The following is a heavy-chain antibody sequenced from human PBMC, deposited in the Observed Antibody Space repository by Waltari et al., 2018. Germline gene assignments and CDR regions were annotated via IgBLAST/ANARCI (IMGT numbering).Heavy chain of an antibody. J-gene: IGHJ1*01. D-gene: IGHD3-22*01. CDR2: IYYSGST. Sequence: QVQLQESGPGLLKPSETLSLTCTVSGCSISSYYWTWIRQPPGKGLEWIGYIYYSGSTNYNPSLKSRVTISVDTSKNQFSLKLSSVTTADTAVYYCARADSSGYYRYFQHWGQGTLVTVSS. V-gene: IGHV4-59*01. CDR3: ARADSSGYYRYFQH. CDR1: GCSISSYY.